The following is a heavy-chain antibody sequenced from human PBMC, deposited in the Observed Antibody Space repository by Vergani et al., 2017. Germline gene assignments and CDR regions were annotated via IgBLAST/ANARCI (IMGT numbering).Heavy chain of an antibody. CDR1: GGTFSSYA. V-gene: IGHV1-69*01. D-gene: IGHD2-15*01. CDR2: IIPIFGTA. J-gene: IGHJ6*02. CDR3: ARHAPYCSGGSCYYYYYYGMDV. Sequence: QVQLVQSGAEVKKPGSSVKVSCKASGGTFSSYAISWVRQAPGQGLEWMGGIIPIFGTANYAQKFQGRVTITADESTSTAYMELSSLRSEDTAVYYCARHAPYCSGGSCYYYYYYGMDVWGQGP.